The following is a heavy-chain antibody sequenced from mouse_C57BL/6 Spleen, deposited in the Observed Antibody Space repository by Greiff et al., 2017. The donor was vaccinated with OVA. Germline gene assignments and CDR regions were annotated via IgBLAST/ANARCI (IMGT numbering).Heavy chain of an antibody. CDR3: ARNYDYDNYAMDY. V-gene: IGHV1-82*01. D-gene: IGHD2-4*01. CDR1: GYAFSSSW. Sequence: QVQLKESGPELVKPGASVKISCKASGYAFSSSWMNWVKQRPGQGLEWIGRIYPGDGDTNYNGKFKGKATLTADKSSSTAYMQLSSLTSEDSAVYFCARNYDYDNYAMDYWGQGTSVTVSS. J-gene: IGHJ4*01. CDR2: IYPGDGDT.